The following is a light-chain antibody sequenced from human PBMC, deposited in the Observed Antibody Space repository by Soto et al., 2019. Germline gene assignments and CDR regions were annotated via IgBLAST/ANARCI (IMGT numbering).Light chain of an antibody. CDR3: HQYGGSPPYT. J-gene: IGKJ2*01. V-gene: IGKV3-20*01. CDR2: GAS. Sequence: EIVLTQSPGTLSLSPGERATLSCKASQPISSTFLLWYQQKPGQAPRLLIYGASTRATGIPDRFSGSGSGTDFTLTISRLEPEDFAVYYCHQYGGSPPYTFGQGTKLEIK. CDR1: QPISSTF.